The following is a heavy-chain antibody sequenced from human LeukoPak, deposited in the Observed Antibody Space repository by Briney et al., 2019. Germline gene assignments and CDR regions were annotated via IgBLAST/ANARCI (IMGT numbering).Heavy chain of an antibody. Sequence: HGESLKISCKGSGNSFTSYWIGWVRQMPGKGLEWMGIIYPGDSDTRYSPSFQGQVTISADKSISTAYLQWSSLKASHTAMYYCARQAGWLQENFQHWGQGTLVTVSS. J-gene: IGHJ1*01. CDR1: GNSFTSYW. CDR3: ARQAGWLQENFQH. D-gene: IGHD5-24*01. V-gene: IGHV5-51*01. CDR2: IYPGDSDT.